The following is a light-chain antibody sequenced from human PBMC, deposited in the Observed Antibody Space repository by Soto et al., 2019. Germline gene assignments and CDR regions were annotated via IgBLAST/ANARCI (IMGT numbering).Light chain of an antibody. J-gene: IGKJ1*01. Sequence: EIVLTQSPGTLSLSPGARSTLSCRASQSVSRSYLAWYQQKPGHAPRLLIYGASSRATGIPDRFSGSGSGTDFTLTISRLEPEDFAVYYCQQYGSSPLTFGQGTKVEIK. CDR3: QQYGSSPLT. CDR2: GAS. CDR1: QSVSRSY. V-gene: IGKV3-20*01.